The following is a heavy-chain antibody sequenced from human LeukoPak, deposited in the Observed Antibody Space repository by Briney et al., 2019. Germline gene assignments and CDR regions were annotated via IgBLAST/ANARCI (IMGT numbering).Heavy chain of an antibody. V-gene: IGHV4-4*02. D-gene: IGHD2-8*01. CDR1: GGSISSSNW. CDR2: IYYSGST. J-gene: IGHJ5*02. Sequence: PSGTLSLTCAVSGGSISSSNWWSWIRQPPGKGLEWIGSIYYSGSTYYNPSLKSRVTISVDTSKNQFSLKLSSVTAADTAVYYCARDPRGYCTNGVCLDWFDPWGQGTLVTVSS. CDR3: ARDPRGYCTNGVCLDWFDP.